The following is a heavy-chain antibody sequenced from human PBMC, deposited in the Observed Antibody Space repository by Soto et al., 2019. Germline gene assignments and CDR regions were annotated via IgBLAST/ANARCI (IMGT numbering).Heavy chain of an antibody. CDR2: INPSGGSP. CDR3: ARGSGPIIDS. D-gene: IGHD3-10*01. Sequence: QVQLVQSGAEVKKPGASVKVSCKASGYTFIRYFMHWVRQAPGQGLEWMGTINPSGGSPNYAQKFQGRVAMTWDTSTSTVYMDLSSLRSEDTALYYCARGSGPIIDSWGQGTLVTISS. CDR1: GYTFIRYF. J-gene: IGHJ4*02. V-gene: IGHV1-46*01.